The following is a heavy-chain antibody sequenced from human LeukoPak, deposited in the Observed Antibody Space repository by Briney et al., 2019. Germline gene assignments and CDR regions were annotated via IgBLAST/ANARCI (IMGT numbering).Heavy chain of an antibody. D-gene: IGHD3-9*01. Sequence: GGSLRLSCAASGFTFSDYYMSWVRQDPGKGLEWVSAISGSGGSTYYADSVKGRFTISRDNSKNTLFLQMSSLRAEDTAQYYCARRSPLTGPFDSWGQGTLVTVSS. V-gene: IGHV3-23*01. J-gene: IGHJ4*02. CDR2: ISGSGGST. CDR3: ARRSPLTGPFDS. CDR1: GFTFSDYY.